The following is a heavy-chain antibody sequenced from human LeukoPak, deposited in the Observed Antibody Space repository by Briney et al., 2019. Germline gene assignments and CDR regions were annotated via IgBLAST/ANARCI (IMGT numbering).Heavy chain of an antibody. CDR2: INPNSGGT. D-gene: IGHD3-10*01. CDR1: GYTFTGYY. J-gene: IGHJ4*02. V-gene: IGHV1-2*02. Sequence: ASVKVSCKASGYTFTGYYMHWVRQAPGQGLEWMGWINPNSGGTNCAQKFQGRVTMTRDTSISTAYTELSRLRSDDTAVYYCARAFMVRGVPGYWGQGTLVTVSS. CDR3: ARAFMVRGVPGY.